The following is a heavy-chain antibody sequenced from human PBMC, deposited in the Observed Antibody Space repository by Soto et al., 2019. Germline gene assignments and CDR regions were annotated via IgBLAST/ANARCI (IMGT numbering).Heavy chain of an antibody. CDR2: INHSGNT. J-gene: IGHJ4*02. V-gene: IGHV4-59*12. D-gene: IGHD3-22*01. Sequence: SETLSLTCTVSGGSISSYYWSWIRQPPGKGLEWIGYINHSGNTNYNPSLKSRVTISLDTSKNQFSLKLSSVTAADTAVYYCARGRYNYDSSGYPQLYYFDYWGQGTLVTVSS. CDR3: ARGRYNYDSSGYPQLYYFDY. CDR1: GGSISSYY.